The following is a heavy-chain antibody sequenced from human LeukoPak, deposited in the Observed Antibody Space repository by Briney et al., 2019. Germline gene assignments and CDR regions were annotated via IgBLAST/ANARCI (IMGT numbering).Heavy chain of an antibody. J-gene: IGHJ4*02. Sequence: GGSLRLSCAASGFTFSSYNMDWVRQAPGEGLEWVSFIDSSSRYIYQADSVKGRFTISRDNAKSSVFLQMNSLRAEDTAVYYCARVGGHCTSTSCPPPDYWGQGTLVTVSS. CDR2: IDSSSRYI. V-gene: IGHV3-21*01. CDR1: GFTFSSYN. D-gene: IGHD2-2*01. CDR3: ARVGGHCTSTSCPPPDY.